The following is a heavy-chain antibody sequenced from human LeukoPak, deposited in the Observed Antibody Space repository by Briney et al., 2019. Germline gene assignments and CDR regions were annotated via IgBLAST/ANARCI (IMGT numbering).Heavy chain of an antibody. D-gene: IGHD3-16*01. CDR1: GFTFSSYG. CDR3: ARGDPSYYFDY. CDR2: ISYDGSNK. Sequence: PGGSLRLSCAASGFTFSSYGMHWVRQAPGKGLEWVAVISYDGSNKYYADSVKGRFTISRDNSKNTLYLQMNSLRAEDTAVYYCARGDPSYYFDYWGQGTLVTVSS. J-gene: IGHJ4*02. V-gene: IGHV3-30*03.